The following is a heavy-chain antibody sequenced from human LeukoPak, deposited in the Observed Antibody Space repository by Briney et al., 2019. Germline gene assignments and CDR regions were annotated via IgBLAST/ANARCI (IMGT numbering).Heavy chain of an antibody. Sequence: SETLSLTCTVSGGSISSSSYYWGWIRQPPGKGLEWIGSIYYSGSTYYNPSLKSRVTISVDTSKNQFSLKLSSVTAADTAVYYCARHQGYGYLYYYYYMDVWGKGTTVTVSS. J-gene: IGHJ6*03. V-gene: IGHV4-39*07. CDR1: GGSISSSSYY. CDR2: IYYSGST. CDR3: ARHQGYGYLYYYYYMDV. D-gene: IGHD5-18*01.